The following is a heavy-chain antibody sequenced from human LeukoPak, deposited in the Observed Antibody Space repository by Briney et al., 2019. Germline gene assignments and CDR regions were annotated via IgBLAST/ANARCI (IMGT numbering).Heavy chain of an antibody. D-gene: IGHD6-19*01. CDR2: ISGSGGST. V-gene: IGHV3-23*01. CDR1: GFTFSGFA. CDR3: AKEGSGSLLYYFDY. Sequence: GGSLRLSCAASGFTFSGFAMSWVRRTPGKGLEWVSVISGSGGSTYYADSVKGRFTISRDNSKNTLYLQMNSLRAEDTAVYYCAKEGSGSLLYYFDYWGQGTLVTVSS. J-gene: IGHJ4*02.